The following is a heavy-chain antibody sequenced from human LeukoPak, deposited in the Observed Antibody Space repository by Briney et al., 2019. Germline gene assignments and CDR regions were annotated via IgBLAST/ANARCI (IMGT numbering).Heavy chain of an antibody. CDR1: GGSISSYY. V-gene: IGHV4-4*07. J-gene: IGHJ4*02. Sequence: PSETLSFTCTVSGGSISSYYWSWIRQPAGKGLEWIGRIYSSGSTNYSPSLKSRVTMSVDTSKNQFSLKLSSVTAADTAVYYCARDKSGYSDFDYWGQGTLVTVSS. D-gene: IGHD5-18*01. CDR3: ARDKSGYSDFDY. CDR2: IYSSGST.